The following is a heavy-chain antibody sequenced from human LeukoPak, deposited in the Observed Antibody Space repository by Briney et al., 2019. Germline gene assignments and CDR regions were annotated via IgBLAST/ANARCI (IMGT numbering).Heavy chain of an antibody. CDR1: GFTFSSYE. D-gene: IGHD6-13*01. Sequence: GRSLRLSCAASGFTFSSYEMHWVRQASGRGLEWVAIILSDGNDKYYADSVKGRFTISRDNSKDTLDLQMNSLRAEDTAVYYCANDRTSTWSWDYWGQGTLVIVSS. CDR2: ILSDGNDK. CDR3: ANDRTSTWSWDY. V-gene: IGHV3-30*18. J-gene: IGHJ4*02.